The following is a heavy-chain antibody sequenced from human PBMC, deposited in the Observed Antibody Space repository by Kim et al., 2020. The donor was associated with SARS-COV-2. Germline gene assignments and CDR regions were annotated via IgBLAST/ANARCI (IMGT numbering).Heavy chain of an antibody. J-gene: IGHJ6*02. CDR2: IIPIFGTA. Sequence: SVKVSFKASGGTFSSYAISWVRQAPGQGLEWMGGIIPIFGTANYAQKFQGRVTITADESTSTAYMELSSLRSEDTAVYYCSMGYGGDYYYYYGMDVWGQGTTVTVSS. CDR3: SMGYGGDYYYYYGMDV. CDR1: GGTFSSYA. D-gene: IGHD4-17*01. V-gene: IGHV1-69*13.